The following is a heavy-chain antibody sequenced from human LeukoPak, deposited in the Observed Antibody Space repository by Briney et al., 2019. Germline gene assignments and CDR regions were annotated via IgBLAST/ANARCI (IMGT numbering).Heavy chain of an antibody. D-gene: IGHD3-10*01. Sequence: SSETLSLTCTVSGGSISSGGYYWSWIRQHPGKGLERIGYIYYSGSTHYNPSLKSRVTISVDTSKNQFSLKLSSVTAADTAVYYCASLLLWFGELSNNPYYYYGMDVWGQGTTVTVSS. CDR2: IYYSGST. CDR1: GGSISSGGYY. CDR3: ASLLLWFGELSNNPYYYYGMDV. J-gene: IGHJ6*02. V-gene: IGHV4-31*03.